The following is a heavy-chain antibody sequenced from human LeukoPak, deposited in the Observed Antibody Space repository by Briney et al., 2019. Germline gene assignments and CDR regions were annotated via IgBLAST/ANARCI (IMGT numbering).Heavy chain of an antibody. V-gene: IGHV3-48*03. CDR3: AREQASKWELPQNNYFDY. Sequence: GGSLRLSCAASGFTFSSYEMNWVRQAPGKGLEWVSYISSSGSTIYYADSVKGRFTISRDNAKNSLYLQMHSLRAEDTAVYYCAREQASKWELPQNNYFDYWGQGTLVTVSS. D-gene: IGHD1-26*01. CDR1: GFTFSSYE. J-gene: IGHJ4*02. CDR2: ISSSGSTI.